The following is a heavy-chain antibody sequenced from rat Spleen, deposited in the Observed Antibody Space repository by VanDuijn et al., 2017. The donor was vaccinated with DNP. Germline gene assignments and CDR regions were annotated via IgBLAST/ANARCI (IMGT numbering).Heavy chain of an antibody. CDR3: ARHRTIMPYYYAMDA. D-gene: IGHD1-12*01. CDR1: GFIFSNYG. J-gene: IGHJ4*01. V-gene: IGHV5-19*01. Sequence: EVQLVESGGGLVQPGRSLKLSCAASGFIFSNYGMHWIRQAPTKGLEWVASISPSGGSAYYRDSVKGRFTISRDDAKSSLYLQMNSLKSEDTATYYCARHRTIMPYYYAMDAWGQGASVTVSS. CDR2: ISPSGGSA.